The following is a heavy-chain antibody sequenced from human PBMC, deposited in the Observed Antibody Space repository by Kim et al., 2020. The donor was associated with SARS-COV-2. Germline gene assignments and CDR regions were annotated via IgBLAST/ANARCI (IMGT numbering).Heavy chain of an antibody. CDR1: GGSISSYY. V-gene: IGHV4-59*08. D-gene: IGHD3-9*01. CDR3: ARPYYDILTGYSPYFFDY. CDR2: SYYSWST. Sequence: SETLSLTCTVSGGSISSYYWSWIRQPPGKGLEWIWYSYYSWSTNYNPSLKSRVTISVDTSKNQFSLKLSSVTAADTAVYYCARPYYDILTGYSPYFFDYWGQGTLVTVSS. J-gene: IGHJ4*02.